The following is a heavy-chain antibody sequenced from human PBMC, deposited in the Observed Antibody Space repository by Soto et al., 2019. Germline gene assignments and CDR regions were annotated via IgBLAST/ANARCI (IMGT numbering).Heavy chain of an antibody. Sequence: SETLSLTCAVSGGSINNNFCSLFRHPPVKGLEWIGEIYQTGSINYNPSLRSRVTISVDKSKNQLSLKVDSVTAADTAFYYCVRGNDNYDFWNNWSLDPWGQGTLVTVSS. CDR2: IYQTGSI. CDR3: VRGNDNYDFWNNWSLDP. CDR1: GGSINNNFC. V-gene: IGHV4-4*02. J-gene: IGHJ5*02. D-gene: IGHD3-3*01.